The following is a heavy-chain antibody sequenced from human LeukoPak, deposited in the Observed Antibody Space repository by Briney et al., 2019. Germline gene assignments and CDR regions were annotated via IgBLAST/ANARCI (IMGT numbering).Heavy chain of an antibody. V-gene: IGHV3-23*01. CDR1: GITLSNYG. J-gene: IGHJ4*02. D-gene: IGHD3-22*01. Sequence: PGGSLRLSCRVSGITLSNYGMSWVRQAPGKGLEWVAGISGSGGSTKYADSVKGRFTISRDNPKNTLHLQMTSLRAEDTAVYFCAKRGVVIRVILVGFHKEAYYFDSWGQGALVTVSS. CDR2: ISGSGGST. CDR3: AKRGVVIRVILVGFHKEAYYFDS.